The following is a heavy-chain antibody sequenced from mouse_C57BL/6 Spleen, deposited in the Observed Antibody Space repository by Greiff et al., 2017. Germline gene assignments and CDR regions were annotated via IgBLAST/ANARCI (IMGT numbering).Heavy chain of an antibody. CDR3: ARNPLYYYDRRGYFDV. CDR2: IWSGGST. V-gene: IGHV2-2*01. D-gene: IGHD1-1*01. J-gene: IGHJ1*03. CDR1: GFSLTSYG. Sequence: VMLVESGPGLVQPSQSLSITCTVSGFSLTSYGVHWVRQSPGKGLEWLGVIWSGGSTDYNAAFISRLSISEDNSKSQVCFKMNSLQADYTAIYYCARNPLYYYDRRGYFDVWGTGTTVTVSS.